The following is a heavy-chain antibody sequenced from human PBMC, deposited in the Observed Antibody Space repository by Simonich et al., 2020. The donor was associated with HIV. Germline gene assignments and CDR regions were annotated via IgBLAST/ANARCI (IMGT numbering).Heavy chain of an antibody. CDR1: GHTLTELS. Sequence: QVPLVQSGAEVKKPGASVKVSCKVYGHTLTELSMHWVRQAPGKGLEWMGWISTNNGNTNYAQKLQGRVTMTTDTSTSTAYMELRSLISDDTAIYYCAREGPYVQDAFDIWGQGTLVTVSS. J-gene: IGHJ3*02. CDR2: ISTNNGNT. V-gene: IGHV1-18*01. D-gene: IGHD3-16*01. CDR3: AREGPYVQDAFDI.